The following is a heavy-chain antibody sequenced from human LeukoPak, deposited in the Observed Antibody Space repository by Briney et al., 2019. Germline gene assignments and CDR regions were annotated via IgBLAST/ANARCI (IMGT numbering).Heavy chain of an antibody. Sequence: PGGSLRLSCVASGFTFSIYAMSWVRQAPGKGPEWVSTISGTGVSTYSADSVKGRFTISRDNPKNTLYLQMNSLRAEDTAVYYCAKALCGYGLWLCNFDYWGQGTLVTVSS. CDR3: AKALCGYGLWLCNFDY. J-gene: IGHJ4*02. CDR1: GFTFSIYA. CDR2: ISGTGVST. D-gene: IGHD3-22*01. V-gene: IGHV3-23*01.